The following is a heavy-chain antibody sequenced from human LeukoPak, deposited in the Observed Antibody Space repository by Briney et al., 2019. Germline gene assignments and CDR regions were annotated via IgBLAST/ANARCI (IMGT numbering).Heavy chain of an antibody. Sequence: GGSLRLSCAASGFTFSSYSMNWVRQAPGKGLEWVSYISSSSSTIYYADSVKGRFTISRDDAKNSLYLQMNSLRAEDTAVYYCARGPYYGMGATPQPQGGMDVWGQGTTVTVSS. V-gene: IGHV3-48*04. CDR2: ISSSSSTI. J-gene: IGHJ6*02. CDR1: GFTFSSYS. CDR3: ARGPYYGMGATPQPQGGMDV. D-gene: IGHD1-26*01.